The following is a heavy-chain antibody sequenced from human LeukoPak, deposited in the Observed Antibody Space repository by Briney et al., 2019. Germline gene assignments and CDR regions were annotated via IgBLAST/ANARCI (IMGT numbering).Heavy chain of an antibody. J-gene: IGHJ6*03. V-gene: IGHV4-59*01. CDR3: AGLRDTAMVRGYYYYYMDV. Sequence: PSETLSLTCTVSDGSISSYYWSWIRQPPGKGLEWIGYIYYSGSTNYNPSLKSRVTISVDTSKNQFSLKLSSVTAADTAVYYCAGLRDTAMVRGYYYYYMDVWGKGTTVTVSS. D-gene: IGHD5-18*01. CDR2: IYYSGST. CDR1: DGSISSYY.